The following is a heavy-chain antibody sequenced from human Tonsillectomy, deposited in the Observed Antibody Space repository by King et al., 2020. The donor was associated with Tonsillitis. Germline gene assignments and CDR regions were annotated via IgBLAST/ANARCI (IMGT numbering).Heavy chain of an antibody. D-gene: IGHD6-13*01. CDR1: GFTFSTYA. V-gene: IGHV3-23*04. Sequence: VQLVESGGGLVQPGGSLRLFCAASGFTFSTYAMSWVRQAPGKGLEWVSAITGGGVSTYYADSVKGRFTISRDNSKNTLYLQMNSLRAEDTAVYYGAKEREWNSSSWSYGMDVWGQGTTVTVSS. J-gene: IGHJ6*02. CDR2: ITGGGVST. CDR3: AKEREWNSSSWSYGMDV.